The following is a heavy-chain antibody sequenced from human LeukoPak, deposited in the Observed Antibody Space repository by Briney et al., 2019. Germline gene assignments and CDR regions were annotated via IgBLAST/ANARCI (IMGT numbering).Heavy chain of an antibody. V-gene: IGHV4-59*13. CDR1: GGSISSYY. CDR3: ARVGLRYLDWAFDY. J-gene: IGHJ4*02. CDR2: IYYSGST. Sequence: KPSETLSLTCTVSGGSISSYYWSWIRQPPGKGLEWIGYIYYSGSTNYNPSLKSRVTISVDTSKNQFSLKLSSVTAADTAVYYCARVGLRYLDWAFDYWGQGTLVTVSS. D-gene: IGHD3-9*01.